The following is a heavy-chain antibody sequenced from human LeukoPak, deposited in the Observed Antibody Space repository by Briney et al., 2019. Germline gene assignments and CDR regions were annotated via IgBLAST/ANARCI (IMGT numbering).Heavy chain of an antibody. CDR3: ARKRVSGVAAGDDAFDI. Sequence: SGPALVKPTQTLTLTCTFSVFSLSTSGMCVSWIRQPPGKALEWLARIDWDDDKYYSTSLKTRLTISKDTSKNQVVLTMTNMDPVDTATYYCARKRVSGVAAGDDAFDIWGQGTMVTVSS. V-gene: IGHV2-70*11. CDR1: VFSLSTSGMC. J-gene: IGHJ3*02. CDR2: IDWDDDK. D-gene: IGHD2-15*01.